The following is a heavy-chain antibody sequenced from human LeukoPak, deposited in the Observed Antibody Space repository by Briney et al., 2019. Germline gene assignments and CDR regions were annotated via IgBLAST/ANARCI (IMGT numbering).Heavy chain of an antibody. CDR3: AMILTGYYSNDY. V-gene: IGHV3-74*01. CDR1: GFTFSSYW. Sequence: GGSLRLSCAASGFTFSSYWMHWVRQAPGKGLVWVSRINSDGSSTSYADSVKGRFAISRDNAKNTLYLQMNSLRAEDTAVYYCAMILTGYYSNDYWGQGTLVTVSS. D-gene: IGHD3-9*01. J-gene: IGHJ4*02. CDR2: INSDGSST.